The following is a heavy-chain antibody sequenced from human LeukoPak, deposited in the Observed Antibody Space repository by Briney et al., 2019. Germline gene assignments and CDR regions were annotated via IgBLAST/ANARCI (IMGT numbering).Heavy chain of an antibody. V-gene: IGHV3-30*18. CDR3: AKDRGSWSGAFDI. Sequence: GGSLRLSCAASGFTFSSYGIHWVRQAPGKGLEWVAVISYDGSNKYYADSVKGRFTISRDNSKNTLYLQMNSLRAEDTAVYYCAKDRGSWSGAFDIWGQGTMVTVSS. CDR2: ISYDGSNK. D-gene: IGHD6-13*01. J-gene: IGHJ3*02. CDR1: GFTFSSYG.